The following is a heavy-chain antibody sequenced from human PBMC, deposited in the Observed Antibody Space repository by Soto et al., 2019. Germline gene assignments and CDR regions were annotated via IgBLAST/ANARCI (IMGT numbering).Heavy chain of an antibody. CDR3: AKDQASGQGSFDS. J-gene: IGHJ4*02. CDR2: ISYDGSNQ. V-gene: IGHV3-30*18. Sequence: GGSLRLSCAASGFTFNIYGMHWVRQSPDKGLEWVALISYDGSNQYYADSVKGRFTISRDNSKNTLFLQMNSLRADDTAVYYCAKDQASGQGSFDSWGQGTLVTVSS. CDR1: GFTFNIYG.